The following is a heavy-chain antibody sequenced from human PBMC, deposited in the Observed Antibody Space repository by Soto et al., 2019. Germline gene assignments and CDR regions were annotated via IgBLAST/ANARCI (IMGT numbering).Heavy chain of an antibody. Sequence: KVSCKASGGTFSSYAISWVRQAPGQGLEWMGGIIPIFGTANYAQKFQGRVTITADESTSTAYMELSSLRSEDTAVYYCARGPPREYSSSWYGYGAFDIWGQGTMVTVSS. D-gene: IGHD6-13*01. CDR3: ARGPPREYSSSWYGYGAFDI. CDR1: GGTFSSYA. V-gene: IGHV1-69*01. J-gene: IGHJ3*02. CDR2: IIPIFGTA.